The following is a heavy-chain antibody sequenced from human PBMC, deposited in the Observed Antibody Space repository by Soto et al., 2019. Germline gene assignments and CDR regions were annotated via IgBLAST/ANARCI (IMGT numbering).Heavy chain of an antibody. Sequence: VASVKVSCKASGGTFSSYAISWVRQAPGQGLEWMGGIIPIFGTANYAQKFQGRVTITADESTSTAYMELSSLRSEDTAVYYCARGPHQLIVAWEDNWFDPWGQGTLVTVSS. V-gene: IGHV1-69*13. CDR1: GGTFSSYA. J-gene: IGHJ5*02. CDR2: IIPIFGTA. CDR3: ARGPHQLIVAWEDNWFDP. D-gene: IGHD1-26*01.